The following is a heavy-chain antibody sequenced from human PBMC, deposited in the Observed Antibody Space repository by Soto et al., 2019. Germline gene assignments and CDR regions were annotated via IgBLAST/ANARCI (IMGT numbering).Heavy chain of an antibody. V-gene: IGHV2-5*02. Sequence: QITLKESGPTLVKPTQTLTLTCTFSGFSLSTSGVGVGWIRQPPGKALEWLAFLYWDDDKLYSPTLTSRLTTTKDSSKNQILLTVANTVPLDTATYYCARTSVNWGSRGLVDYWGQGTLVTVAS. D-gene: IGHD7-27*01. CDR1: GFSLSTSGVG. CDR3: ARTSVNWGSRGLVDY. CDR2: LYWDDDK. J-gene: IGHJ4*02.